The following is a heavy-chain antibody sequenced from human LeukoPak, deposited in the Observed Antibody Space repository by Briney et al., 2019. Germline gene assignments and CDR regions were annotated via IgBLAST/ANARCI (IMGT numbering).Heavy chain of an antibody. V-gene: IGHV1-18*01. CDR2: ISAYNGNT. CDR3: ARDPPGGYCDFWSGYYYFDY. D-gene: IGHD3-3*01. J-gene: IGHJ4*02. CDR1: DYTFTSYG. Sequence: ASVKVSCKASDYTFTSYGISWVRQAPGQGLEWMGWISAYNGNTNYAQKLQGRVTMTTDISTSTAYMELRSLRSDDTAVYYCARDPPGGYCDFWSGYYYFDYWGQGTLVTVSS.